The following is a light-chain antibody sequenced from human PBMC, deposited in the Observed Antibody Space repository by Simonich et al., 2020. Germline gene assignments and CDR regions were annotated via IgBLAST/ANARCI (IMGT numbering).Light chain of an antibody. J-gene: IGKJ5*01. Sequence: DIVMTQSPDSLAVSLGERATINCKSSQSVLYSSNNKNYLAWYQKKPGQPPKLLIYWASTRESGVLDRFSGSGSGTDFTLTISSLQAEDVAVYYCQQYYSTPITFGQGTRLEIK. V-gene: IGKV4-1*01. CDR3: QQYYSTPIT. CDR1: QSVLYSSNNKNY. CDR2: WAS.